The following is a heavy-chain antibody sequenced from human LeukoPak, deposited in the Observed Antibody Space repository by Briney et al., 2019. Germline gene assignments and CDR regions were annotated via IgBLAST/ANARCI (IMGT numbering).Heavy chain of an antibody. Sequence: KASETLSLTCAVYGGSFSGYYWSWIRQPPGKGLEWIGEINHSGSTNYNPSLKSRVTISVDTSKNQFSLKLSSVTAADTAVYYCARSYCSSSSCYEVYYFDYWGQGTLVTVSS. J-gene: IGHJ4*02. D-gene: IGHD2-2*01. CDR1: GGSFSGYY. CDR2: INHSGST. CDR3: ARSYCSSSSCYEVYYFDY. V-gene: IGHV4-34*01.